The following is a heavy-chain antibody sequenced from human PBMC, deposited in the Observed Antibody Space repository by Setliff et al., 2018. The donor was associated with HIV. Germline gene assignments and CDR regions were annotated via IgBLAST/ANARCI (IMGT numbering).Heavy chain of an antibody. D-gene: IGHD3-22*01. V-gene: IGHV4-4*09. CDR1: DDPINSFY. CDR2: IYTSGST. J-gene: IGHJ4*02. CDR3: ARSPDYYDSSGYYRAIDY. Sequence: SETLSLTCTVSDDPINSFYWSWIRQPPGKGLEWIGYIYTSGSTNYNPSLEGRVTISVDTSKNQFSLKLSSVTAADTAVYYCARSPDYYDSSGYYRAIDYWGQGMLVTVSS.